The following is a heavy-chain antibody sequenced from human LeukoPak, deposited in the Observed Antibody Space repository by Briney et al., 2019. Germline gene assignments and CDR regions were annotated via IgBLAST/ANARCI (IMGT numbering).Heavy chain of an antibody. CDR1: GGSISSSTYS. V-gene: IGHV4-39*07. J-gene: IGHJ5*02. D-gene: IGHD6-19*01. CDR2: IYYSGST. CDR3: ARVRYSSGKYTPRNWFDP. Sequence: SETLSLTCTVSGGSISSSTYSWGWIRQPPGKGLEWIGSIYYSGSTNYNPSLKSRVTISVDTSKNQFSLRLSSVTAADTAVYYCARVRYSSGKYTPRNWFDPWGQGTLVTVSS.